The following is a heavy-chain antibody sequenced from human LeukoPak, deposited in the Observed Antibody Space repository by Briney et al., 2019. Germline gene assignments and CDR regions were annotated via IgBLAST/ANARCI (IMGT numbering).Heavy chain of an antibody. CDR2: ISSRGDST. J-gene: IGHJ4*01. D-gene: IGHD6-19*01. Sequence: GGSLILSCAASGFTFNNYAMTWVRQAPGRGLEWDSTISSRGDSTYDADSVRGRFTTSRDNSQNSLYLQMNSLRAEDTAVYYCAKGPRPDISVAHTLERWGQGTLVTVSS. V-gene: IGHV3-23*01. CDR1: GFTFNNYA. CDR3: AKGPRPDISVAHTLER.